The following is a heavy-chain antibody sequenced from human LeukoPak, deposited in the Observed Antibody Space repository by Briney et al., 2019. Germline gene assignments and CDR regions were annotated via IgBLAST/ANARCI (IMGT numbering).Heavy chain of an antibody. Sequence: ASVTVSCTASGYTFTSYGISWVRQAPGQGLEWMGWISAYNGNTNYAQKLQGRVTMTTDTSTSTAYMELRSLRSDDTAVYYCAREGVVVVCYDYWGQGTLVTVSS. J-gene: IGHJ4*02. D-gene: IGHD2-15*01. V-gene: IGHV1-18*01. CDR3: AREGVVVVCYDY. CDR1: GYTFTSYG. CDR2: ISAYNGNT.